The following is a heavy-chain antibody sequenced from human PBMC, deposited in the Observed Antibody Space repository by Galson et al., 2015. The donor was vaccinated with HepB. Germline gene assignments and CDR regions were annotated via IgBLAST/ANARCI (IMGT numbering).Heavy chain of an antibody. D-gene: IGHD2-2*01. J-gene: IGHJ6*03. V-gene: IGHV1-69*13. CDR3: AREAPGIVVVPAASVGSDYYYMDV. CDR2: IIPIFGTA. Sequence: SVKVSCKASGGTFSSYAISWVRQAPGQGLEWMGGIIPIFGTANYAQKFQGRVTITADESTSAAYMELSSLRSEDTAVYYCAREAPGIVVVPAASVGSDYYYMDVWGKGTTVTVSS. CDR1: GGTFSSYA.